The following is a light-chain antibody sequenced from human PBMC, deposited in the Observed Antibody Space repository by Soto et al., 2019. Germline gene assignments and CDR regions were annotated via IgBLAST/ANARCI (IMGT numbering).Light chain of an antibody. V-gene: IGLV2-14*01. CDR3: SSYTSSSTYV. J-gene: IGLJ1*01. Sequence: QSVLTQPASVTGSPGQSITISCTGSRTEVGGYNYVSWYQQHPGKAPKVMIYEVSNRPSGVSNRFSGSKSGNTASLTISGLQAEDEADYYCSSYTSSSTYVFGTGTKVTVL. CDR2: EVS. CDR1: RTEVGGYNY.